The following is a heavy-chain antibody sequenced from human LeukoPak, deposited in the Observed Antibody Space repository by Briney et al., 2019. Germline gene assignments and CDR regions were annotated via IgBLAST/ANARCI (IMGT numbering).Heavy chain of an antibody. CDR3: ARLEGSGSSRWFYP. CDR2: IYYRGST. D-gene: IGHD3-10*01. J-gene: IGHJ5*02. Sequence: SETLSLTRTVGGGSIYSSNHFWGWIRQPPGKGLEWIGNIYYRGSTYYNPSLQSRVTISVDTSKSQFSLKLSSVTAADTAVYYCARLEGSGSSRWFYPWGEGTLVTVSS. CDR1: GGSIYSSNHF. V-gene: IGHV4-39*01.